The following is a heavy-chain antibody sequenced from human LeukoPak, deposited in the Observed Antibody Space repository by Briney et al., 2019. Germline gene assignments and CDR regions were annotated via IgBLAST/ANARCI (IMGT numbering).Heavy chain of an antibody. Sequence: GGSLTLSCAASGFTVSSNYMNWVRQAPGKGLEWVSYISSSSGSIYYADSVKGRFTISRDNAKNSLYLKMNSLSADDTAVYYCARDYCSSGDCYEILTWGQRTLVTVS. J-gene: IGHJ5*02. CDR2: ISSSSGSI. V-gene: IGHV3-48*04. CDR1: GFTVSSNY. D-gene: IGHD2-15*01. CDR3: ARDYCSSGDCYEILT.